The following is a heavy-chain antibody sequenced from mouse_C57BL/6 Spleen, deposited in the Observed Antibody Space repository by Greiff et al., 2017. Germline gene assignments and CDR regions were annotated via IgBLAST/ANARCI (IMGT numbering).Heavy chain of an antibody. CDR2: INPNNGGT. V-gene: IGHV1-22*01. CDR1: GYTFTDYN. CDR3: ARYYDYDEGYYFDY. D-gene: IGHD2-4*01. J-gene: IGHJ2*01. Sequence: DVKLQESGPELVKPGASVKMSCKASGYTFTDYNMHWVKQSHGKSLEWIGYINPNNGGTSYNQKFKGKATLTVNKSSSTAYMELRSLTSEDSAVYYCARYYDYDEGYYFDYWGQGTTLTVSS.